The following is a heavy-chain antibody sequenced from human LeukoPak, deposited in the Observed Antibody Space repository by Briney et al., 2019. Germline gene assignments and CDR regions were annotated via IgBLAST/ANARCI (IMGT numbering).Heavy chain of an antibody. CDR1: GFTITNYW. Sequence: GGSLRLSCAASGFTITNYWMHWVRQAPGKGLVWVSRINSDGCITTYEGSVKGRFTISRDNAKNMLYLQMDSLRAEDTAVYYCARADILGAYYYGSGSPDYWGQGTLVTVSS. D-gene: IGHD3-10*01. J-gene: IGHJ4*02. CDR3: ARADILGAYYYGSGSPDY. V-gene: IGHV3-74*03. CDR2: INSDGCIT.